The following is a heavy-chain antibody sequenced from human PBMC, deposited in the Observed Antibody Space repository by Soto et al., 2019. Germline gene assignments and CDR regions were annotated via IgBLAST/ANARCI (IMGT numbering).Heavy chain of an antibody. Sequence: QVQLQESGPGLVQPSQTLSLTCTVSGGSISSGGYYWSWIRQHPGTGLEWIGHISYSGSTYYNTXVXSXXTRAVDPSRNQFYLIVHSVTAAVPSVYYCARGAPHWGQGTLVTVSS. V-gene: IGHV4-31*01. J-gene: IGHJ4*01. CDR1: GGSISSGGYY. CDR3: ARGAPH. CDR2: ISYSGST.